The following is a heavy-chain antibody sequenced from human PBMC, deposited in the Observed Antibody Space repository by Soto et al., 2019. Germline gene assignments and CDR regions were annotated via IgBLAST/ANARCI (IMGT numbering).Heavy chain of an antibody. J-gene: IGHJ6*02. Sequence: QVQLVQSGAEVKKPGSSVKVSCKASGGTFSESAISWVRQAPGQGLEWMGGIIPIFRTPDYAQKFQGRVTITADEPTXXAXXELSGLRSEDTAMYYCARDNNRLQLGGNYYYIMDVWGQGTTVIVSS. CDR2: IIPIFRTP. D-gene: IGHD1-1*01. CDR1: GGTFSESA. V-gene: IGHV1-69*12. CDR3: ARDNNRLQLGGNYYYIMDV.